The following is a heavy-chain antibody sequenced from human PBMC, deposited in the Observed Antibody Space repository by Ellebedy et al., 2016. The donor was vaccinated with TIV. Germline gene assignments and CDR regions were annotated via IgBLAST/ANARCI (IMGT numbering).Heavy chain of an antibody. V-gene: IGHV3-23*03. Sequence: GGSLRLSCVASGFTFSPNAMSWVRQAPGKGLEWVSGIYNGATHYADSVKGRFTISRDNSMDTLYLQMNSLGVGDTAVYYCAKLGFDILTGSGGMDVWGQGTTVTVSS. J-gene: IGHJ6*02. D-gene: IGHD3-9*01. CDR3: AKLGFDILTGSGGMDV. CDR2: IYNGAT. CDR1: GFTFSPNA.